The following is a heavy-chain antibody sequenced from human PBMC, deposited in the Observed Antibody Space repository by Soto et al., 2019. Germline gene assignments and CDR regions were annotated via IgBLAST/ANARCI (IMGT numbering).Heavy chain of an antibody. CDR2: IYYSGST. J-gene: IGHJ4*02. CDR3: ARSSVSGREPHRYDY. D-gene: IGHD1-26*01. V-gene: IGHV4-59*12. Sequence: SETLSLTCTVSGGSINAYYWSWIRQPPGKGLEWIGYIYYSGSTNYNPSLKSRVTISADKSISTAYLQWSSLKASDTAMYYCARSSVSGREPHRYDYWGQGTLVTVSS. CDR1: GGSINAYY.